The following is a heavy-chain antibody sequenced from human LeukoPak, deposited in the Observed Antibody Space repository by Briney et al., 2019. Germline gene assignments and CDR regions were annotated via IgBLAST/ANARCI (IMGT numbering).Heavy chain of an antibody. Sequence: SETLSLTCAVYGGSFSGYYWSWIRQPPGKGLEWIGEINHSGSTNYNPSLKSRVTISVDTSKNQFSLKLSSVTAADTAVYYCARVRVYGSGLDYWGRGTLVTVSS. D-gene: IGHD3-10*01. V-gene: IGHV4-34*01. CDR3: ARVRVYGSGLDY. J-gene: IGHJ4*02. CDR1: GGSFSGYY. CDR2: INHSGST.